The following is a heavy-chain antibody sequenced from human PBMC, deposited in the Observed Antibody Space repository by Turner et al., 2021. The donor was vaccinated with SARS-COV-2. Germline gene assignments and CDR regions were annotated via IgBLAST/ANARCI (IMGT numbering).Heavy chain of an antibody. CDR2: MNPNSGNT. V-gene: IGHV1-8*01. J-gene: IGHJ5*02. CDR3: ARGSYCSSTKCYTGGWIDP. CDR1: GYTFPSYD. Sequence: QVQLVQSGAEEKKPGASVKVSCKASGYTFPSYDINWVRQATGQGLEWMGWMNPNSGNTGYAQKFQGRVTMTRNTSISTAYMELSSLRSEDTAVYYCARGSYCSSTKCYTGGWIDPWGQGTLVTVSS. D-gene: IGHD2-2*02.